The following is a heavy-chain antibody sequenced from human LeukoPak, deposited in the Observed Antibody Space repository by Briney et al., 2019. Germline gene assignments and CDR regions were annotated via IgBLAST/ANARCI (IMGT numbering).Heavy chain of an antibody. J-gene: IGHJ4*02. CDR3: ASTTYSGPTLKGRRPFDY. CDR1: GYSISSGYY. CDR2: IYHSGST. V-gene: IGHV4-38-2*01. D-gene: IGHD5-12*01. Sequence: SETLSLTCAVSGYSISSGYYWGWIRPPPGKGLEWIGSIYHSGSTYYNPSLKSRVTISVDTSKNQFSLKLSSVTAEDTAVYYCASTTYSGPTLKGRRPFDYWGQGPLVTVSS.